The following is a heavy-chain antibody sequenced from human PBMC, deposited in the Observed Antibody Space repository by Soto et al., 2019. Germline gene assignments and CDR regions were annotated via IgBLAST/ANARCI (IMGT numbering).Heavy chain of an antibody. CDR2: ISYDGSNK. CDR3: AREDDYGEMIWFDP. V-gene: IGHV3-30-3*01. CDR1: GFTFSSYA. D-gene: IGHD4-17*01. Sequence: QVQLVESGGGVVQPGRSLRLSCAASGFTFSSYAMHWVRQAPGKGLEWVAVISYDGSNKYYADSVKGRFTISRDNSKNTLYLQMTSLRAEDTAVDYCAREDDYGEMIWFDPWGQGTLVTVSS. J-gene: IGHJ5*02.